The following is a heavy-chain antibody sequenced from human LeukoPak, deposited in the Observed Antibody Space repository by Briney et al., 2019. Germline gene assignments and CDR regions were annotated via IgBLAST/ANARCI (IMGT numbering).Heavy chain of an antibody. Sequence: GASLKISCKTSGSYFTNYWIAWVRPVPAKGLEWMGIIFPGDCDTRYSPSFQGQVTISADKSFSAAYLQWSSLKASDTAMYYCAKTLVVAATPDTFDIWGQGTMVTVSS. J-gene: IGHJ3*02. CDR1: GSYFTNYW. D-gene: IGHD2-15*01. CDR2: IFPGDCDT. CDR3: AKTLVVAATPDTFDI. V-gene: IGHV5-51*03.